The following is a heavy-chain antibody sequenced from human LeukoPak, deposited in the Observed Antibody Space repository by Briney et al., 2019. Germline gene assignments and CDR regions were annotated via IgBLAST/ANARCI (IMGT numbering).Heavy chain of an antibody. V-gene: IGHV3-33*01. Sequence: GGSLRLSCAASGFSITNYGMHWVRQAPGKGLEWVAVLWFDGSNKFYADSVKGRFTISRDNSKNTLYLQMNSLRAEDTAVYYCARVGLRESMGAFDIWGQGTMVTVSS. CDR3: ARVGLRESMGAFDI. D-gene: IGHD3-16*01. CDR2: LWFDGSNK. CDR1: GFSITNYG. J-gene: IGHJ3*02.